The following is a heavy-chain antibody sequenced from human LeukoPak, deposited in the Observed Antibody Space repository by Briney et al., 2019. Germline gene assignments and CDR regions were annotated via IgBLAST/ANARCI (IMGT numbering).Heavy chain of an antibody. D-gene: IGHD3-22*01. J-gene: IGHJ6*03. CDR2: ISGNSRYI. Sequence: GGSLRLSCAASEFTFSSYSMTWVRQAPGKGLEWVSSISGNSRYIYYADSMRGRFTISRDNSKNTLYLQMNSLGAEDTAVYYCARDYYDSSGYLTYYYMDVWGKGTTVTISS. CDR3: ARDYYDSSGYLTYYYMDV. V-gene: IGHV3-21*04. CDR1: EFTFSSYS.